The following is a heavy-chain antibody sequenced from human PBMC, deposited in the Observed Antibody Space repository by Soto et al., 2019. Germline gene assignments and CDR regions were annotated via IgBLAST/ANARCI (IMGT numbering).Heavy chain of an antibody. CDR1: GFTFSSYG. CDR3: AKLYGSYYYDSSGYFFDY. CDR2: ISYDGSNK. J-gene: IGHJ4*02. V-gene: IGHV3-30*18. Sequence: QVQLVESGGGVVQPGRSLRLSCAASGFTFSSYGMHWVRQAPGKGLEWVAVISYDGSNKYYADSVKGRFTISRDNSKNTLYLQMNSLRAEDTAVYYCAKLYGSYYYDSSGYFFDYWGQGTLVTVSS. D-gene: IGHD3-22*01.